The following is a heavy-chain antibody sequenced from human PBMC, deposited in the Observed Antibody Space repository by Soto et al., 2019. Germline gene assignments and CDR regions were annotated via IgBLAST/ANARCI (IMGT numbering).Heavy chain of an antibody. V-gene: IGHV4-31*03. CDR3: ARELPQRQGRNMDV. D-gene: IGHD1-1*01. CDR1: GGSMTSGDQY. Sequence: QVQLQESGPGLVKPSQTLSLTCTVTGGSMTSGDQYWTWIRHRPGEGMEGFGSINHRGSWYYNPSLKSRVTRSVATSKNHFTLNLSPVTAADTAVYYCARELPQRQGRNMDVWGQGTTVTVSS. CDR2: INHRGSW. J-gene: IGHJ6*02.